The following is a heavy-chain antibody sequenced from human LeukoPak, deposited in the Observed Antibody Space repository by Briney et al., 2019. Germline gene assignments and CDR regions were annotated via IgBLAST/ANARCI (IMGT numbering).Heavy chain of an antibody. CDR1: GFTFSSYW. D-gene: IGHD6-13*01. CDR2: INHSGST. Sequence: GSLRLSCAASGFTFSSYWMIWVRQPPGKGLEWIGEINHSGSTNYNPSLKSRVTISVDTSKNQFSLKLSSVTAADTAVYYCAKGYSSSWGNWFDPWGQGTLVTVSS. CDR3: AKGYSSSWGNWFDP. J-gene: IGHJ5*02. V-gene: IGHV4-34*01.